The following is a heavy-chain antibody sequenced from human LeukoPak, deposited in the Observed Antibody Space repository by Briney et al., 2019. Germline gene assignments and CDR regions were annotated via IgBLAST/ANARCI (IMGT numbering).Heavy chain of an antibody. Sequence: PGGSLRLSCAASGFIFSSYAMHWVRQAPGKGLEYVSTIDRNGRNTYYADSVRGRFTISRDNSKNTLYLQMRSLRAEDTAVYYCVKEMLTTTSAFVYWGQGSLVTVSS. D-gene: IGHD4/OR15-4a*01. V-gene: IGHV3-64D*09. CDR3: VKEMLTTTSAFVY. CDR2: IDRNGRNT. CDR1: GFIFSSYA. J-gene: IGHJ4*02.